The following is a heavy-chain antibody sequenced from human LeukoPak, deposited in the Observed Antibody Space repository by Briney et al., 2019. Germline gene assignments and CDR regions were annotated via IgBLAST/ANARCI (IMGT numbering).Heavy chain of an antibody. V-gene: IGHV4-39*01. CDR3: ARQTGSGLFILP. Sequence: SETLSLTCTASGGSISSSSYYWGWIRQPPGKGLEWIGSIYYSGNTYYNASLKSQVSISIDTSKNQFSLRLTSVTAADTAVYYCARQTGSGLFILPGGQGTLVTVSS. D-gene: IGHD3/OR15-3a*01. CDR2: IYYSGNT. J-gene: IGHJ4*02. CDR1: GGSISSSSYY.